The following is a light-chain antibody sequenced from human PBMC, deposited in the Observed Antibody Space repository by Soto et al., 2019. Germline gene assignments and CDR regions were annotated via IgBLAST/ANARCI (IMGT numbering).Light chain of an antibody. V-gene: IGKV3-11*01. Sequence: EIVLTQCPATVSLSPGERATLSCRASQSVSSYLAWYQQKPGQAPRLLIYDASNRATGIPARFSGSGSGTDFTLSISSLEPEDFAVYYCQQRSNWPRGTFGQGTKLEIK. J-gene: IGKJ2*02. CDR3: QQRSNWPRGT. CDR2: DAS. CDR1: QSVSSY.